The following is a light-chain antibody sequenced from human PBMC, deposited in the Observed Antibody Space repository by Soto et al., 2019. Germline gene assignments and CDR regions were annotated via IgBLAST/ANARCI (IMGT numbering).Light chain of an antibody. CDR3: QQYNKWPWT. V-gene: IGKV3-15*01. J-gene: IGKJ1*01. CDR2: DVS. Sequence: EIVMTQSPATLSVSPGERATLSCRASQSVSSNLAWYQQKPGQAPRLLIYDVSTRATGVPARFSGSGSGTEFTLTISSLQSEDFAVYYCQQYNKWPWTFGQGTKVDIK. CDR1: QSVSSN.